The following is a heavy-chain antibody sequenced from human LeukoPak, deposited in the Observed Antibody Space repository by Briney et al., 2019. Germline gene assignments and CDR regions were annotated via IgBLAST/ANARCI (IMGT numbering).Heavy chain of an antibody. CDR1: GGPISSSSYY. CDR2: IYYSGST. Sequence: SETLSLTCTVSGGPISSSSYYWGWIRQPPGKGLEWIGSIYYSGSTYYNPSLKSRVTISVDTSKNQFSLKLSSVTAADTAAYYCARTGIAARRGWFDPWGQGTLVTVSS. V-gene: IGHV4-39*07. J-gene: IGHJ5*02. D-gene: IGHD6-6*01. CDR3: ARTGIAARRGWFDP.